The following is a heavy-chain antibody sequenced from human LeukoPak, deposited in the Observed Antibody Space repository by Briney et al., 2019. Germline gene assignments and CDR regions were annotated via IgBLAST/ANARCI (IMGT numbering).Heavy chain of an antibody. D-gene: IGHD3-9*01. J-gene: IGHJ4*02. Sequence: GASVKVSCKASGYTFTSYAMHWVRQAPGQRLEWMGWISAGNGNTKYSQKFQGRVTITRDTSASTAYMELSSLRSEDTAVYYCARVKDILTGYSRYFDYWGQGTLVTVSS. CDR1: GYTFTSYA. CDR2: ISAGNGNT. CDR3: ARVKDILTGYSRYFDY. V-gene: IGHV1-3*01.